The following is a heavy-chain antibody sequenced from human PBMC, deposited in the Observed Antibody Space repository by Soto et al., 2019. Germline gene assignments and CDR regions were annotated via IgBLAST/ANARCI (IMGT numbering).Heavy chain of an antibody. J-gene: IGHJ6*02. Sequence: QVQLAEAGGGVVQPGRSLRLSCAASGFTFSNHGIQWVRQAPGKGLEWVATIWYDGSNKYYADSVKGRFTISSDNSKNTVYLQMNSLRAEDSAVYYCARDRYSNPPPGMDVWGQGTTVTVSS. CDR2: IWYDGSNK. CDR1: GFTFSNHG. V-gene: IGHV3-33*01. CDR3: ARDRYSNPPPGMDV. D-gene: IGHD4-4*01.